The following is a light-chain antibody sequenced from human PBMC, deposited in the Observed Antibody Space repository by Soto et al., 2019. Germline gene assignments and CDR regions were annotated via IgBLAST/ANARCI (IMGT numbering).Light chain of an antibody. V-gene: IGLV1-40*01. CDR1: SSNIGAGYD. CDR3: QSYDSSSSSWV. CDR2: GNR. J-gene: IGLJ2*01. Sequence: QSVLTQPPSVSGAPGQRVTLSCTGSSSNIGAGYDVHWYQQLPGTAPKLLIDGNRNRPSGVPDRVSGSRSGTSAYLAITGPQAQDEAEYYCQSYDSSSSSWVFGGGTKLTVL.